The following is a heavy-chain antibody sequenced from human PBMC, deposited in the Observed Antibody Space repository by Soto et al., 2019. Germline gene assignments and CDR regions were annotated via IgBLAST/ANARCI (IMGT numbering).Heavy chain of an antibody. CDR2: IYYSGST. V-gene: IGHV4-59*01. J-gene: IGHJ6*02. CDR3: ARGSSSLYYYGMDV. CDR1: GGSISSYY. Sequence: SETLSLTCTVSGGSISSYYWSWIRQPPGKGLECIGYIYYSGSTNYPPSLKSRVTISVDTSKDQLSLKLSSVTAADPAVYYCARGSSSLYYYGMDVWGQGTTVTVSS. D-gene: IGHD6-6*01.